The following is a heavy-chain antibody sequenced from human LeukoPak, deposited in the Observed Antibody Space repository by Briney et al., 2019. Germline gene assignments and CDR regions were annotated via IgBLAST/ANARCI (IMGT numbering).Heavy chain of an antibody. J-gene: IGHJ3*02. D-gene: IGHD1-1*01. V-gene: IGHV4-59*12. CDR3: AKVDDDGFHAFDI. CDR1: GGSISSYY. Sequence: SETLSLTCTVSGGSISSYYWSWIRQPPGKGLEWIGYIYYSGSTNYNPSLKRRVTISVDTSKNQFSLKLSSVTAADTAVYYCAKVDDDGFHAFDIWGQGTMVTVSS. CDR2: IYYSGST.